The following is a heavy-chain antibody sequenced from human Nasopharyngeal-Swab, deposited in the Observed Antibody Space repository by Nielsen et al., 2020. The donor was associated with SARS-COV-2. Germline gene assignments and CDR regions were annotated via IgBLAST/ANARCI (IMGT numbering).Heavy chain of an antibody. CDR2: INTNTGNP. V-gene: IGHV7-4-1*04. CDR3: ARVNVVYYYYGMDV. J-gene: IGHJ6*02. Sequence: WVRQAPGQGLEWMGWINTNTGNPTYAQGFTGRFVFSLDTSVSMAYLQISSLKAEDTAVYYCARVNVVYYYYGMDVWGQGTTVTVSS. D-gene: IGHD2-15*01.